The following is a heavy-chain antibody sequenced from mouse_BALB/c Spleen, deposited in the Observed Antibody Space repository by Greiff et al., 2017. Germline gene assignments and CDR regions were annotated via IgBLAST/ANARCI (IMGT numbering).Heavy chain of an antibody. D-gene: IGHD2-3*01. V-gene: IGHV7-3*02. J-gene: IGHJ4*01. CDR1: GFTFTDYY. CDR2: IRNKANGYTT. Sequence: EVKLVESGGGLVQPGGSLRLSCATSGFTFTDYYMSWVRQPPGKALEWLGFIRNKANGYTTEYSASVKGRFTISRDNSQSILYLQMNTLRADASATYYCASNDGYYFMDYWGQGTSVTVSS. CDR3: ASNDGYYFMDY.